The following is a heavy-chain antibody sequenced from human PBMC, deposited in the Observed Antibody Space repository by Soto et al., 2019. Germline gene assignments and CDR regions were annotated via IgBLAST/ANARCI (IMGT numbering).Heavy chain of an antibody. Sequence: SETLSLTCTVSGGSISSSSYYWGWIRQPPGKGLEWIGSIYYSGSTYYNPSLKSRVTISVDTSKNQFSLKLSSVTAADTAVYYCASTIDWLFDYWGQGTLVTVSS. J-gene: IGHJ4*02. CDR3: ASTIDWLFDY. V-gene: IGHV4-39*01. CDR1: GGSISSSSYY. D-gene: IGHD3-9*01. CDR2: IYYSGST.